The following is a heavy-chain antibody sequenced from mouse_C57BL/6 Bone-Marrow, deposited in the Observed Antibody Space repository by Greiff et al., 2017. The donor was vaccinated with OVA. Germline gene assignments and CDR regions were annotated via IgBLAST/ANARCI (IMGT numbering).Heavy chain of an antibody. CDR3: ARFTTVVATPYHWYFDV. CDR2: IYPGGGYT. CDR1: GYTFTNYW. Sequence: QVQLQQSGAELVRPGTSVKMSCKASGYTFTNYWIGWAKQRPGHGLEWIGDIYPGGGYTNYNEKFKGKATLTADKSSSTAYMQFSSLTSEDSAIYYCARFTTVVATPYHWYFDVWGTGTTVTVSS. J-gene: IGHJ1*03. D-gene: IGHD1-1*01. V-gene: IGHV1-63*01.